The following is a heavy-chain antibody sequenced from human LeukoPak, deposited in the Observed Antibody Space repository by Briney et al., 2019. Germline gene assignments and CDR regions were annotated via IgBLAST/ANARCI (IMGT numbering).Heavy chain of an antibody. J-gene: IGHJ4*02. CDR2: ISYDGSNK. CDR1: GFTFSSYA. CDR3: ARGGDPQFDY. V-gene: IGHV3-30-3*01. D-gene: IGHD7-27*01. Sequence: GGSLRLSCAASGFTFSSYAMDWVRQAPGKGLEWVAVISYDGSNKYYADSVKGRFTISRDNSKNTLYLQMNSLRAEDTAVYYCARGGDPQFDYWGQGTLVTVSS.